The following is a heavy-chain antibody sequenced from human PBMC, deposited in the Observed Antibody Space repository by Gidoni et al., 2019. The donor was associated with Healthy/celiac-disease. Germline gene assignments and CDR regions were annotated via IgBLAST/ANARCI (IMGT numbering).Heavy chain of an antibody. J-gene: IGHJ4*02. Sequence: QVQLVESGGGVVQPGGSLRLSCAASGFTFSSYGMHWVRQAPGKGLEWVAFIRYDGSNKYYADSVKGRFTISRDNSKNTLYLQMNSLRAEDTAVYYCAKELTGIWDCSSTSCYAGGGLFDYWGQGTLVTVSS. CDR1: GFTFSSYG. CDR2: IRYDGSNK. D-gene: IGHD2-2*01. V-gene: IGHV3-30*02. CDR3: AKELTGIWDCSSTSCYAGGGLFDY.